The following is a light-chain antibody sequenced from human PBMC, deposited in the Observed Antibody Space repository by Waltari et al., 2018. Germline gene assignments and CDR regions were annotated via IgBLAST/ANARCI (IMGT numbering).Light chain of an antibody. CDR3: QQYGSSLLT. Sequence: IVLTPSPGTLSLSPGERATLSCRASQSVSSSYLAWYQQKPGQAPRLLIYGASSRDTGIPDRFSGSGSGTDFTLTISRLEPEDVAVYYCQQYGSSLLTFGGGTKVEIK. CDR2: GAS. V-gene: IGKV3-20*01. J-gene: IGKJ4*01. CDR1: QSVSSSY.